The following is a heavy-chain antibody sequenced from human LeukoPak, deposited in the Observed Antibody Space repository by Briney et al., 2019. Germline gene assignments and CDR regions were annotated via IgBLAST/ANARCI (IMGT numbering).Heavy chain of an antibody. Sequence: ASVKVSCKASGYTFTGYYMHWVRQAPGQGLEWMGWINPNSGGTNYAQKFQGRVTMNRDTSISTAYMELSRLRSDDTAVYYCARVWGIAAAGKSHYFDYWGQGTLVTVSS. CDR2: INPNSGGT. CDR1: GYTFTGYY. J-gene: IGHJ4*02. CDR3: ARVWGIAAAGKSHYFDY. D-gene: IGHD6-13*01. V-gene: IGHV1-2*02.